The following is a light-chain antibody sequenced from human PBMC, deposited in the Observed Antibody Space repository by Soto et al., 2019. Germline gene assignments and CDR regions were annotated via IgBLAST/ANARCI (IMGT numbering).Light chain of an antibody. Sequence: EIVLTQSPATLSLSPGESATLSCRASQSVLIYLAWFHQKPGQAPRLLIYDTSNRAPGIPARFSGSGSGTDLTLTISSVDPEDFAVYFCQQRYGWPPITFGQGTRLEIK. V-gene: IGKV3-11*01. CDR1: QSVLIY. CDR3: QQRYGWPPIT. CDR2: DTS. J-gene: IGKJ5*01.